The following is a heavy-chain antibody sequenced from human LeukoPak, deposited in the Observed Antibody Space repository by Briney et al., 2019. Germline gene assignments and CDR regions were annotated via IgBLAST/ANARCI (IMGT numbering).Heavy chain of an antibody. CDR2: ISGDGGST. CDR1: GFTFDDYV. J-gene: IGHJ4*02. V-gene: IGHV3-43*02. D-gene: IGHD6-13*01. CDR3: ARPAAAGLDY. Sequence: GGSLRLSCAASGFTFDDYVMHWVRQAPGKGLEWVSLISGDGGSTYYADSVKGRFTISRDNSKNSLYLQMNSLRTEDTALYYCARPAAAGLDYWGQGTLVTVSS.